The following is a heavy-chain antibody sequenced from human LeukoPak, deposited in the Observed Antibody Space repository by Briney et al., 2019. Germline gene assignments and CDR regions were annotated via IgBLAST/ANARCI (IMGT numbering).Heavy chain of an antibody. V-gene: IGHV3-48*04. Sequence: PGGSLRLSCAASGFTFSSYSMNWVRQAPGKGLDWVAYISSSGSTIYYAGSVKGRFTISRDNAKNSLYLQMNSLRAEDTAVYYCARAKYSSGWNDAFDIWGQGTMVTVSS. CDR1: GFTFSSYS. CDR2: ISSSGSTI. D-gene: IGHD6-19*01. J-gene: IGHJ3*02. CDR3: ARAKYSSGWNDAFDI.